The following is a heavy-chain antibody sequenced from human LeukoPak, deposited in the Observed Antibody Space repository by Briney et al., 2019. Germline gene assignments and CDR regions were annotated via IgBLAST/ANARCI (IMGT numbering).Heavy chain of an antibody. D-gene: IGHD6-13*01. CDR3: ARARIAAPPLDY. Sequence: PGGSLRLSCAASGFIFSHYEMNWVRQTPGKGLEWVSYISDHGKSRHYVDSVKGRFTISRDNAKNTLYLEMTGLRVEDTAIYFCARARIAAPPLDYWGQGTLVTVSS. CDR1: GFIFSHYE. J-gene: IGHJ4*02. CDR2: ISDHGKSR. V-gene: IGHV3-48*03.